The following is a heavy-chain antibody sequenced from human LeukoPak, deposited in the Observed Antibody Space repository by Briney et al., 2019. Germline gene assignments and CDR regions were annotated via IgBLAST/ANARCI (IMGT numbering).Heavy chain of an antibody. CDR1: GFTFSSYS. Sequence: GGSLRLSCAASGFTFSSYSMNWVRQAPGKGLEWVSSISSSSSYIYHADSVKGRFTISRDNAKNSLYLQMNSLRAEDTAVYYCATPRYHHRYWGQGTLVTVSS. D-gene: IGHD3-16*02. V-gene: IGHV3-21*01. J-gene: IGHJ4*02. CDR2: ISSSSSYI. CDR3: ATPRYHHRY.